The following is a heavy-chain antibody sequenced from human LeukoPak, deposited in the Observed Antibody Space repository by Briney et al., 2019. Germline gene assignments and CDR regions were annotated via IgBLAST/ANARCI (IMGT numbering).Heavy chain of an antibody. D-gene: IGHD5-18*01. CDR3: ARGPDSDTFIV. CDR1: GFTFSDYS. Sequence: GGSLRLSCAASGFTFSDYSMNWVRQSQGKGREWVSSISSTGVYIYYADSVKGRFTISRDNSKNTLYLLMNSLRAEDTAVYYCARGPDSDTFIVWGQGTLVTVSS. J-gene: IGHJ4*02. CDR2: ISSTGVYI. V-gene: IGHV3-21*01.